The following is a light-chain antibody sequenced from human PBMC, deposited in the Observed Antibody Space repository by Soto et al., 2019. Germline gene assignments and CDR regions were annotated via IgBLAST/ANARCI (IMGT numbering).Light chain of an antibody. CDR2: SNN. Sequence: QSVLTQPPSASGTPGQRVTIPCSGTRSNIGSNIVNWYQQLPGTAPKLLIDSNNQRPSGVPDRFSGSKSGTSASLAISGRQSVDEADYYCAAGDDSLNGYVFGTGTQLTVL. CDR3: AAGDDSLNGYV. V-gene: IGLV1-44*01. J-gene: IGLJ1*01. CDR1: RSNIGSNI.